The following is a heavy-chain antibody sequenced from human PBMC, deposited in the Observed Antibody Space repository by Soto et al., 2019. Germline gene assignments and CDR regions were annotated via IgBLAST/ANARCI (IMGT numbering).Heavy chain of an antibody. D-gene: IGHD6-13*01. CDR1: GFTFSSYG. V-gene: IGHV3-33*01. J-gene: IGHJ6*02. CDR3: ARAPTQQLREYGMDV. Sequence: HPGGSLRLSCAASGFTFSSYGMHWFRQAPGKGLEWVAVIWYDGSNKYYADSVKGRFTISRDNSKNTLYLQMNSLRAEDTAVYYCARAPTQQLREYGMDVWGQGTTVTVS. CDR2: IWYDGSNK.